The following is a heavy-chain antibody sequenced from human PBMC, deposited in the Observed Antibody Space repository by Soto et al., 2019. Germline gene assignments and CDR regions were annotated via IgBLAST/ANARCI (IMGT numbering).Heavy chain of an antibody. J-gene: IGHJ4*02. CDR1: GFTFGSYG. D-gene: IGHD3-22*01. CDR2: ISYGGGTT. CDR3: AKNPGYYYDSTGYHFDY. V-gene: IGHV3-23*01. Sequence: GGSLILSCAASGFTFGSYGMHWVRQAPGKGLEWVAAISYGGGTTYYADSVKGRFTISRDNSKNTLYLQMNSLRAEDTAVYYCAKNPGYYYDSTGYHFDYWGQGTLVTVSS.